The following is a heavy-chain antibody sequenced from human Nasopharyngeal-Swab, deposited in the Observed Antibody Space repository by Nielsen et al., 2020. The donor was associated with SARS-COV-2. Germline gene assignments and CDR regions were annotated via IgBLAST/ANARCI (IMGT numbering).Heavy chain of an antibody. CDR2: IYYSGST. CDR3: ASQGSGSYCLLYYYYGMDV. D-gene: IGHD1-26*01. V-gene: IGHV4-39*01. Sequence: WIRQPPGKGLEWIGSIYYSGSTYYNPSLKSRVTISVDTSKNQFSLKLSSVTAADTAVYYCASQGSGSYCLLYYYYGMDVWGQGTTVTVSS. J-gene: IGHJ6*02.